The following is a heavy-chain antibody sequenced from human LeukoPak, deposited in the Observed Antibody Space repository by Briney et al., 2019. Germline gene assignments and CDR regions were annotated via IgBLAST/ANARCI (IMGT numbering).Heavy chain of an antibody. CDR3: ARDSSVGVIWGAVDI. CDR1: GFTFSSYG. J-gene: IGHJ3*02. Sequence: GGCLRLSCAASGFTFSSYGMHWVRQAPGKGLEWGAVILYDGSDKYYADSVKGRFTIYRDNSKNTLYQQMNSLRAEDTAVYYCARDSSVGVIWGAVDIWGQGTMVTVCS. CDR2: ILYDGSDK. V-gene: IGHV3-33*01. D-gene: IGHD3-10*01.